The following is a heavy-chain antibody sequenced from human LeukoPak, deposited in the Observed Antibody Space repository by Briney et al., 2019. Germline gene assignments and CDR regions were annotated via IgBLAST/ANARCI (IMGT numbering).Heavy chain of an antibody. CDR3: ARVYDSSGYYPSGFDY. Sequence: GASVKVSCKASGYTFTGYYMHWVRQAPGEGGEWMGWIYPKSGGTQYAHKFQGTVTMSRGTSINTAHMELRSLRSDDTAVYYCARVYDSSGYYPSGFDYWGQGTLVTVSS. J-gene: IGHJ4*02. CDR1: GYTFTGYY. D-gene: IGHD3-22*01. V-gene: IGHV1-2*02. CDR2: IYPKSGGT.